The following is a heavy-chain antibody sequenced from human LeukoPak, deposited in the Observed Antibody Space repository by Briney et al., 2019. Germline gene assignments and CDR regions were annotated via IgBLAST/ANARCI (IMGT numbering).Heavy chain of an antibody. CDR2: IKKTGSET. J-gene: IGHJ4*02. V-gene: IGHV3-7*01. Sequence: GGSLRLSCAASGFTFSHSWMSWVRQAPGKGLEWVAYIKKTGSETYYVDSVKGRFTITRDNTRNSRFLQMYSLRAEDTAVYFCAREDGYCSGGNCYSYFDSWGQGTLVTVSS. D-gene: IGHD2-15*01. CDR1: GFTFSHSW. CDR3: AREDGYCSGGNCYSYFDS.